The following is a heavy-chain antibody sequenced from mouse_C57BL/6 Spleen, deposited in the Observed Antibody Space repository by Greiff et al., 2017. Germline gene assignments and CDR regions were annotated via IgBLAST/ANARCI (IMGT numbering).Heavy chain of an antibody. CDR1: GYAFTNYL. D-gene: IGHD1-2*01. CDR3: ARERDYGLDY. V-gene: IGHV1-54*01. Sequence: VQLQQSGAELVRPGTSVKVSCKASGYAFTNYLIEWVKQRPGQGLEWIGVINPGSGGTNSNEKFKGKATLTADKSSSTAYMQLSSLTSEDSAVYFCARERDYGLDYWGQGTTLTVSS. CDR2: INPGSGGT. J-gene: IGHJ2*01.